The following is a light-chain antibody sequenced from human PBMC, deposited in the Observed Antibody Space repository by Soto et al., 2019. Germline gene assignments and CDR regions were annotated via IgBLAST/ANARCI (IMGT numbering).Light chain of an antibody. CDR2: GAS. Sequence: EIVITQSPPTLSVSPGEGATLSCGASQSVGSNLAWYQQKPGQAPRLLVYGASARATGIPARFSGSGSGTEFTLTISSLQSEDFVVYYCQQYDNWPLTFGGGTKVDIK. V-gene: IGKV3D-15*01. CDR3: QQYDNWPLT. J-gene: IGKJ4*01. CDR1: QSVGSN.